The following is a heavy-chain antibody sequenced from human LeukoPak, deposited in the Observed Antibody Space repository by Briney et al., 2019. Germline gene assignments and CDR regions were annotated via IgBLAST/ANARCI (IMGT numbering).Heavy chain of an antibody. D-gene: IGHD1-26*01. V-gene: IGHV3-53*01. Sequence: PSETLSLTCTVSGGSISSGYYWSWVRQAPGKGLEWVSVIYSGGSTYYADSVKGRFTISRDNSKNTLYLQMNSLRAEDTAVYYCASSYSGSYFDYWGQGTLVTVSS. CDR3: ASSYSGSYFDY. CDR2: IYSGGST. J-gene: IGHJ4*02. CDR1: GGSISSGYY.